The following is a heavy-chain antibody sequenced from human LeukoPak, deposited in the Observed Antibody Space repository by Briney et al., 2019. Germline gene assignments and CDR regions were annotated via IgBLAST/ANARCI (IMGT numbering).Heavy chain of an antibody. J-gene: IGHJ4*02. CDR1: GFTFSNYW. V-gene: IGHV3-74*01. CDR2: INSDGSST. Sequence: GGSLRLSCAASGFTFSNYWMHWVRQAPGKGLVWVSLINSDGSSTIYADSVKGRFTISRDNAKNTLYLQMNSLRAEDTAVYYCAGSGGSSCFLGCGFDYWGQGTLVTVSS. D-gene: IGHD2-15*01. CDR3: AGSGGSSCFLGCGFDY.